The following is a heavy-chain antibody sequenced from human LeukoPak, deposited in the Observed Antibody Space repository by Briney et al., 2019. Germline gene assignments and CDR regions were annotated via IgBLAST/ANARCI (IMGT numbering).Heavy chain of an antibody. CDR2: ISNDGDT. J-gene: IGHJ4*02. Sequence: GGSLRLSCAASGFTVSSNYMSWVRQGPGKGLECVSVISNDGDTYYADSVKGRFTISRDTSKNTVSLQMNSLSAEDTAVYYCAGDKNTGGWYEFDYWGQGTLVTVSS. D-gene: IGHD6-19*01. V-gene: IGHV3-53*01. CDR3: AGDKNTGGWYEFDY. CDR1: GFTVSSNY.